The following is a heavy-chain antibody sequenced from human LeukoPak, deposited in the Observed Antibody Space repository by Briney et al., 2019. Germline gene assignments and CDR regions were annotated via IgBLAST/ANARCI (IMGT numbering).Heavy chain of an antibody. D-gene: IGHD3-22*01. CDR1: GFTIGDYA. CDR2: IRSKAYGGTT. V-gene: IGHV3-49*04. J-gene: IGHJ4*02. CDR3: TRSKAYYYDSSGYSGY. Sequence: GGSLRLSCTASGFTIGDYAMSWVRQAPGKGLERVGFIRSKAYGGTTEYAASVKGRFTISRDDSKSIAYLQMNSLKTEDRAVYYCTRSKAYYYDSSGYSGYWGQGTLVTVSS.